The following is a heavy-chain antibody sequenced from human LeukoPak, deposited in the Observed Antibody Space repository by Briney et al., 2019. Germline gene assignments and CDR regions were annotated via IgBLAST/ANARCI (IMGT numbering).Heavy chain of an antibody. V-gene: IGHV4-34*01. Sequence: SETLSLTCAVYGGSFSGYYWSWIRQSPGRGLEWIGEIHHSGSTNYNPSLKSRVTMSVDTSKNQFSLKLISVTAADTAVYYCARVIYFWSGYSDYWGQGTLVTVSS. J-gene: IGHJ4*02. CDR1: GGSFSGYY. CDR2: IHHSGST. D-gene: IGHD3-3*01. CDR3: ARVIYFWSGYSDY.